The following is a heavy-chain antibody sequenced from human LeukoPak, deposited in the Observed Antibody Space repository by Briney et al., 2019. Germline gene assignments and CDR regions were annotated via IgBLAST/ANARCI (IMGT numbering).Heavy chain of an antibody. CDR3: AKGLGYRSYYFDY. D-gene: IGHD5-12*01. J-gene: IGHJ4*02. Sequence: PGGSLRLSCAASGFTFSSYAMSWVRQAPGKGLEWVSTISVSGGSTYYADSVKGRFTISRDNSKNTLYLQMNSLRAEDTAVYYCAKGLGYRSYYFDYWGQGTLVTVSS. CDR1: GFTFSSYA. V-gene: IGHV3-23*01. CDR2: ISVSGGST.